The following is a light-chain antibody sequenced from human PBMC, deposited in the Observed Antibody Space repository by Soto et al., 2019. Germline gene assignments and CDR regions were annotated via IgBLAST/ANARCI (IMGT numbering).Light chain of an antibody. V-gene: IGKV3-20*01. CDR3: QQYGGSPMVT. Sequence: EVVLTQSPGTLSLSPGERATLSCRASQNVYKNYLAWYQQKPGQAPRLLLYGASSRATGIPDRFSGSGSGTDFTLTFSRLEPDDPAVYYYQQYGGSPMVTFGGLTKVEIK. CDR1: QNVYKNY. J-gene: IGKJ4*01. CDR2: GAS.